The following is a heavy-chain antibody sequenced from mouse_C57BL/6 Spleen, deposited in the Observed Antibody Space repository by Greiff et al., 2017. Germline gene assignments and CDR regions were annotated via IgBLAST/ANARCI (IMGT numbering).Heavy chain of an antibody. CDR3: TRERQLRPLYAMDY. V-gene: IGHV5-9-1*02. Sequence: DVMLVESGEGLVKPGGSLKLSCAASGFTFSSYAMSWVRQTPEKRLEWVAYISSGGDYIYYADTAKGRFTISRDNARNTLYLQMSSLKSEDTAMYYCTRERQLRPLYAMDYWGQGTSVTVSS. D-gene: IGHD3-2*02. J-gene: IGHJ4*01. CDR1: GFTFSSYA. CDR2: ISSGGDYI.